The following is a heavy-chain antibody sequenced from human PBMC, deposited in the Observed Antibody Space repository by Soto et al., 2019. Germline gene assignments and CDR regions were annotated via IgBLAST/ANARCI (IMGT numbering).Heavy chain of an antibody. CDR3: AKALSDFDFWSGSEFDP. D-gene: IGHD3-3*01. Sequence: QSVGSLRLSCAASGITFNSYAMHWVRQAPGKGLEWVALISYDGNHKFYANSVKGRFTISRDSSKSTLFLQMDSLRPEDTAVYYCAKALSDFDFWSGSEFDPWGQGTLVTSPQ. CDR1: GITFNSYA. V-gene: IGHV3-30*18. CDR2: ISYDGNHK. J-gene: IGHJ5*02.